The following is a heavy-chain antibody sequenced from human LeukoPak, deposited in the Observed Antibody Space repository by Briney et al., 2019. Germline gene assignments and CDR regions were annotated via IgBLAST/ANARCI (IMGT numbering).Heavy chain of an antibody. CDR2: ISGSGENT. V-gene: IGHV3-23*01. Sequence: GGSLRLSCAASGFTFSSYAMSWVRQAPGKGLEWVSAISGSGENTFYTDSVKGRFTISRDNSKTSLYLQMNSLRAEDTAVYYCAKVLGTTIWSSSGYPNFDYWGLGTMVTVSS. J-gene: IGHJ4*02. CDR3: AKVLGTTIWSSSGYPNFDY. D-gene: IGHD3-22*01. CDR1: GFTFSSYA.